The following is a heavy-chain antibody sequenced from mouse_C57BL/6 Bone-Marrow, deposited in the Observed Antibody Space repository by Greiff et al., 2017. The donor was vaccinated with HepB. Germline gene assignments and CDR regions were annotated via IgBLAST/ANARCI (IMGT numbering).Heavy chain of an antibody. CDR1: GFTFSDFY. CDR3: AGGVTTGDYAMDY. CDR2: SRNKANDYTT. D-gene: IGHD2-2*01. J-gene: IGHJ4*01. Sequence: EVKLVESGGGLVQSGRSLRLSCATSGFTFSDFYMEWVRQAPGKGLEWIAASRNKANDYTTEYSASVKGRFIVSRDTSQSILYLQMNALRAEDTALYYCAGGVTTGDYAMDYWGQGTSVTVSS. V-gene: IGHV7-1*01.